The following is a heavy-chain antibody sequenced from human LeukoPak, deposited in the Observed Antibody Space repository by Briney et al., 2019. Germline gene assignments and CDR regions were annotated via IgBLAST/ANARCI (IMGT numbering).Heavy chain of an antibody. CDR1: GFTFSSYG. D-gene: IGHD3-10*01. CDR2: ISGSGGST. Sequence: GGSLRLSCAASGFTFSSYGMSWVRQAPGKGLEWVSAISGSGGSTYYADSVKGRFTISRDNSKNTLYLQMNSLRPEDTAMYYCAKGGYGSGSPTYHDYWGQGTLVTVSS. CDR3: AKGGYGSGSPTYHDY. J-gene: IGHJ4*02. V-gene: IGHV3-23*01.